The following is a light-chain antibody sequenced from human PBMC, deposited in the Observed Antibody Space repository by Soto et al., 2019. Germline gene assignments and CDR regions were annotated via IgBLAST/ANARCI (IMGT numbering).Light chain of an antibody. CDR3: QQYDNLVT. CDR2: DAS. Sequence: DIQMTQSPSSLSASIGDRVTITCQASQDINNYLNWYQQRPGKAPKLLIYDASNLETGVPSRFSGSGFGTDFTSTISSLQPEDIATYYCQQYDNLVTFGGGTKVEI. V-gene: IGKV1-33*01. J-gene: IGKJ4*01. CDR1: QDINNY.